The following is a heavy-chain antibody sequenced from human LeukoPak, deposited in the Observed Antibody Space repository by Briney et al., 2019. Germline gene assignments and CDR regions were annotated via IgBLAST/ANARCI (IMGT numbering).Heavy chain of an antibody. CDR3: ARQYSDYDSWFDP. V-gene: IGHV5-10-1*01. CDR1: RYRFTIYW. J-gene: IGHJ5*02. CDR2: IDPSDSYT. Sequence: HGESLKISSKASRYRFTIYWISWMRQMPGKGPEWLGRIDPSDSYTNYSPSFQGHVTISADKSISTAYLQWSSLKASDTAMYYCARQYSDYDSWFDPWGQGTLVTVSS. D-gene: IGHD5-12*01.